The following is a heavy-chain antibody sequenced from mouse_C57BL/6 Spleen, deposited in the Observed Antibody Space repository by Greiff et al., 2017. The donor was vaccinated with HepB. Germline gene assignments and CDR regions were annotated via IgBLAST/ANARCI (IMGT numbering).Heavy chain of an antibody. CDR2: IDPETGGT. D-gene: IGHD2-14*01. Sequence: VQLQQSGAELVRPGASVTLSCKASGYTFTDYEMHWVKQTPVHGLEWIGAIDPETGGTAYNQKFKGKAILTADKSSSTAYMELRSLTSEDSAVYYCTRGVRWYFDVWGTGTTVTVSS. CDR1: GYTFTDYE. J-gene: IGHJ1*03. CDR3: TRGVRWYFDV. V-gene: IGHV1-15*01.